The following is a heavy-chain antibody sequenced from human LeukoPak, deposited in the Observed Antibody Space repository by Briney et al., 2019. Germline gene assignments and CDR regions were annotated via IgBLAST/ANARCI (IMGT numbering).Heavy chain of an antibody. CDR2: IIPIFGTA. CDR1: GGTFSSYA. Sequence: GSSVKVSCKASGGTFSSYAISWVRQAPGQGLEWMGGIIPIFGTANYAQKFQGRVTITTDTSTSTAYMELRSLRSDDTAVYYCARDLEDFWSGYYTAFDYWGQGTLVTVSS. CDR3: ARDLEDFWSGYYTAFDY. V-gene: IGHV1-69*05. J-gene: IGHJ4*02. D-gene: IGHD3-3*01.